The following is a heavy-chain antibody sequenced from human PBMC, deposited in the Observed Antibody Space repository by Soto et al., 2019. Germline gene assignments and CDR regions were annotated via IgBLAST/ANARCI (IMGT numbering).Heavy chain of an antibody. Sequence: GESLKISCKGSGYSFTSYWIGWVRQMPGKGLEWMGIIYPGDSDTRYSPSFQGQVTISADKSISTAYLQWSSLKASDTAMYYCARHSRGVVDLYYYYGMDVWGQGTSVTVSS. V-gene: IGHV5-51*01. D-gene: IGHD3-22*01. CDR1: GYSFTSYW. CDR3: ARHSRGVVDLYYYYGMDV. J-gene: IGHJ6*02. CDR2: IYPGDSDT.